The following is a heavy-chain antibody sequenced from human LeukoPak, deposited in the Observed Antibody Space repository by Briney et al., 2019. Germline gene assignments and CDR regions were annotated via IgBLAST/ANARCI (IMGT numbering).Heavy chain of an antibody. CDR2: IQSDGNNK. J-gene: IGHJ4*02. V-gene: IGHV3-30*02. CDR3: AKDHPTLDS. CDR1: GFTFSSYG. Sequence: GGSLRLSCTASGFTFSSYGMHWVRQAPGKGLEWVAFIQSDGNNKYYGDSVKGRFTISRDNSKNTVYLQMTNLGPEDTAAYYCAKDHPTLDSWGQGTLVTVSS.